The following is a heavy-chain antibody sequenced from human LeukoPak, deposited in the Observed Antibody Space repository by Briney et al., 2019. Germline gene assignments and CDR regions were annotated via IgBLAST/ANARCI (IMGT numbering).Heavy chain of an antibody. V-gene: IGHV1-46*01. J-gene: IGHJ4*02. CDR1: GYTFTSYY. CDR2: INPTGGST. Sequence: GASVKVSCKASGYTFTSYYMHWVRQAPGQGLEWMGLINPTGGSTGYAQKFQGRVTMTRDMSTSTDYMELSSLRSDDTAVYYCARAILMGGGSMTPWGQGTLVTVSS. D-gene: IGHD3-10*01. CDR3: ARAILMGGGSMTP.